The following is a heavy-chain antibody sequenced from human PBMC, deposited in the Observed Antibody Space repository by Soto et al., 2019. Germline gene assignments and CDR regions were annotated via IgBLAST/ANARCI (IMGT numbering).Heavy chain of an antibody. V-gene: IGHV3-53*05. D-gene: IGHD5-12*01. CDR1: GFTVSSNY. Sequence: GGSLRLSCAASGFTVSSNYMSWVRQAPGKGLEWVSVIYSGGSTYYADSVKGRFTISRDNAKNSLFLQMNSLRPEDTALYYCAKDRKWGGMPTIHYFDSWGQGTQVTVSS. CDR3: AKDRKWGGMPTIHYFDS. J-gene: IGHJ4*02. CDR2: IYSGGST.